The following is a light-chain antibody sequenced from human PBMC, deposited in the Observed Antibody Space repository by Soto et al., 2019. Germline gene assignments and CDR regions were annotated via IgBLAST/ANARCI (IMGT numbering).Light chain of an antibody. CDR3: QQYGSSPRT. CDR1: QSINSN. J-gene: IGKJ2*01. CDR2: AAS. V-gene: IGKV3-20*01. Sequence: PGERATLSCRASQSINSNLAWYQQRPGQAPRLLIYAASSRATGIPDRFSGGGFATDFALTVSRLEPEDFAVYYCQQYGSSPRTFGQGTKLEIK.